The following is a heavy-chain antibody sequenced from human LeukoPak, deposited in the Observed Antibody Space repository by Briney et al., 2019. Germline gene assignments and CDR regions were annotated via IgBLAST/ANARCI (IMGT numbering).Heavy chain of an antibody. CDR2: ISGSAGGT. Sequence: GGSLRLSCVASGFTLSSYMMSWVRQAPGKGLEWVSGISGSAGGTFYSDSVRGRLTISRDSPKNTLYLQMNSLRVEDTAVYYCTKDPLDYWGQGTLVTVSS. J-gene: IGHJ4*02. V-gene: IGHV3-23*01. CDR1: GFTLSSYM. CDR3: TKDPLDY.